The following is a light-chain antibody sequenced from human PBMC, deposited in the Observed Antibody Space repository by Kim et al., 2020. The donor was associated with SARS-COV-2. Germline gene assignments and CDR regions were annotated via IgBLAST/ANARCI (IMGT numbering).Light chain of an antibody. V-gene: IGKV3-20*01. J-gene: IGKJ2*01. Sequence: LSPGESATLSCRASQSVSSNYLAWYQQKPGQAPRLLIYGASSRATGIPDRFSGSGSGTDFTLTISRLEPEDFAVYYCQQYGRSPDTFGQGTKLEI. CDR3: QQYGRSPDT. CDR1: QSVSSNY. CDR2: GAS.